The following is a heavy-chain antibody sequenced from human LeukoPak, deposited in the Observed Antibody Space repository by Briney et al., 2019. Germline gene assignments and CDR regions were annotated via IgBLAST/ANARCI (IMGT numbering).Heavy chain of an antibody. CDR1: GFRFRNYW. D-gene: IGHD1-26*01. V-gene: IGHV3-7*01. J-gene: IGHJ1*01. Sequence: GALRLSCVASGFRFRNYWMAWIRHAPGRGLEWGANINEDGNEKYYLDSVRGRFIISRDNARNSLFLQMNSLRGEDTGVYYCVRELVVGPAEYFQSWGQGTLVAVSS. CDR2: INEDGNEK. CDR3: VRELVVGPAEYFQS.